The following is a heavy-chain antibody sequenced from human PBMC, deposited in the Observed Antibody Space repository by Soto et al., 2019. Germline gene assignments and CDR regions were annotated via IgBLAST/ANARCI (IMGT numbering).Heavy chain of an antibody. D-gene: IGHD3-3*01. Sequence: GCLRLSGAASGCTVGSYWMSWVRQAPGKGLEWVANIKQDGSEKYYVDSVKGRFTISRDNAKNSLYLQMNSLRAEDTAVYYCARRITIFGVVIRGFDYWGQGT. CDR2: IKQDGSEK. J-gene: IGHJ4*02. CDR1: GCTVGSYW. V-gene: IGHV3-7*01. CDR3: ARRITIFGVVIRGFDY.